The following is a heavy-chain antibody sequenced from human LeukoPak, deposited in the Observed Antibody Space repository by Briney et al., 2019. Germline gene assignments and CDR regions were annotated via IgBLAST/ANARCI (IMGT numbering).Heavy chain of an antibody. CDR3: TRDWIDRGSASSRYYGMDV. CDR1: GFIFSNYW. CDR2: INRDGSVK. V-gene: IGHV3-7*03. D-gene: IGHD3-10*01. Sequence: GGSLRLSCAASGFIFSNYWMIWVRQAPGKGLEWVANINRDGSVKYYVDSVKGRFITSRDNAKNSLYLQMNSLRAEDTAVYYCTRDWIDRGSASSRYYGMDVWGQGTTVTVSS. J-gene: IGHJ6*02.